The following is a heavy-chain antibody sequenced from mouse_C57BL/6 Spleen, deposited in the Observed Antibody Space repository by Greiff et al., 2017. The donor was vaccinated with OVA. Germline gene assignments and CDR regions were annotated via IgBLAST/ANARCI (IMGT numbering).Heavy chain of an antibody. Sequence: EVQRVESGGDLVKPGGSLKLSCAASGFTFSSYGMSWVRQTPDKRLEWVATISSGGSYTYYPASVKGRFTISRDNAKNTLYLQMSSLKSEDTAMYYCARHKTTVVPYFDYWGQGTTLTVSS. J-gene: IGHJ2*01. CDR2: ISSGGSYT. V-gene: IGHV5-6*01. CDR1: GFTFSSYG. D-gene: IGHD1-1*01. CDR3: ARHKTTVVPYFDY.